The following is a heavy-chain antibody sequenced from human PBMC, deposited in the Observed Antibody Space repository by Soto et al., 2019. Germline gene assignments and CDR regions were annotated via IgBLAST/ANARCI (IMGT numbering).Heavy chain of an antibody. V-gene: IGHV3-30*18. D-gene: IGHD6-19*01. CDR3: AKGTSGWYLRADY. J-gene: IGHJ4*02. Sequence: VGSLRLSCAVSGFTFSSYGMHWVRQAPGKGLEWVAVISYDGSNKFYVDSVKGRFTISRDNSKNTLYLQMNSLTAEDTAVYYCAKGTSGWYLRADYWGQGTLVTVSS. CDR2: ISYDGSNK. CDR1: GFTFSSYG.